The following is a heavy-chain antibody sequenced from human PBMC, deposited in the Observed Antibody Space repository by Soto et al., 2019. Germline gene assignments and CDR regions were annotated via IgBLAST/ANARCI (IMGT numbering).Heavy chain of an antibody. D-gene: IGHD6-19*01. J-gene: IGHJ4*02. V-gene: IGHV3-7*03. Sequence: EVQLVESGGGLVQPGGSLRLSCAASGFSFSGNWMTWVRQAPGKGLEWVANVNEDGSEKNYVDYVKGRFTISRDNAKNSWYLHMNSLTAADTAVYYCARLRSGWSIDYWGQGALVSVSS. CDR2: VNEDGSEK. CDR3: ARLRSGWSIDY. CDR1: GFSFSGNW.